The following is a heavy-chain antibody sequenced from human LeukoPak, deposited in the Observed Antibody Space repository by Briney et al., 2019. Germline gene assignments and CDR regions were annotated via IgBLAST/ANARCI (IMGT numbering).Heavy chain of an antibody. CDR3: AKRGIFGGREYYFDY. Sequence: GGSLRLSCAASGFTFSSYAMSWVRQAPGKGLEWVSAISGSGGSTYYADSVKGRFTISRDNSKDTLYLQMNSLRVEDTAVYYCAKRGIFGGREYYFDYWGQGTLVTVSS. V-gene: IGHV3-23*01. CDR2: ISGSGGST. CDR1: GFTFSSYA. D-gene: IGHD3-3*01. J-gene: IGHJ4*02.